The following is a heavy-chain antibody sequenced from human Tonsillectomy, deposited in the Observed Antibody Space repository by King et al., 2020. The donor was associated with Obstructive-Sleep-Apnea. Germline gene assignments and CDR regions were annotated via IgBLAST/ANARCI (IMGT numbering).Heavy chain of an antibody. J-gene: IGHJ5*02. Sequence: VQLQESGPGLVKPSETLSLTCTVSGGSISSYYWSWIRQPAGKGLEWIVRIYTSGSTNYNPSLKIRVTMSVDTSKNQFSLKRSSVTAADTAVYYCARGYCSGGSCVSYNWFDPWGQGTLVTVSS. CDR2: IYTSGST. CDR1: GGSISSYY. V-gene: IGHV4-4*07. CDR3: ARGYCSGGSCVSYNWFDP. D-gene: IGHD2-15*01.